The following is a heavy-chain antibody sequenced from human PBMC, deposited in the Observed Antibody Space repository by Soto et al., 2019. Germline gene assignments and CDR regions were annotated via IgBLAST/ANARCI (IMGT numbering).Heavy chain of an antibody. CDR3: EKAPPGYYDSSGYLTTPYFDP. Sequence: GGSLRLSCAASGFTFSSYAMSWVRQAPGKGLEWVSAISGSGGSTYYADSVKGRFTISRDNSKNTLYLQMNSLRAEDTAVYYCEKAPPGYYDSSGYLTTPYFDPWGQGTLVTVSS. CDR1: GFTFSSYA. V-gene: IGHV3-23*01. J-gene: IGHJ5*02. D-gene: IGHD3-22*01. CDR2: ISGSGGST.